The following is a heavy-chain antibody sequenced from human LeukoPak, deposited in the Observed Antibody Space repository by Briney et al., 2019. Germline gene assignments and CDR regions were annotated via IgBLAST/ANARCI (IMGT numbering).Heavy chain of an antibody. CDR3: ARGSRSSGLLYYFDL. CDR2: IVPIFGTP. D-gene: IGHD3-10*01. J-gene: IGHJ4*02. CDR1: RDTFRNYA. V-gene: IGHV1-69*05. Sequence: GASVKVSCKASRDTFRNYAINWVRQAPGQGLEWMGGIVPIFGTPNYAQKLQGRVAITTDDSASTAYMELSSLRSEDTATYYCARGSRSSGLLYYFDLWGQRTLVTVSS.